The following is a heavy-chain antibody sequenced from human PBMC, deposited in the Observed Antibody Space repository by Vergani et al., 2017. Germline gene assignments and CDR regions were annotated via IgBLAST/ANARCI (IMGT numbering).Heavy chain of an antibody. J-gene: IGHJ6*02. V-gene: IGHV3-33*08. D-gene: IGHD3-10*01. CDR3: ARDGYGSGSYYGVYYYYGMDV. Sequence: VQLLESGGGLVQPGGSLRLSCAASGFTFSSYAMSWVRQAPGKGLEWVAVIWYDGSNKYYADSVKGRFTISRDNSKNTLYLQMNSLRAEDTAVYYCARDGYGSGSYYGVYYYYGMDVWGQGTTVTVSS. CDR2: IWYDGSNK. CDR1: GFTFSSYA.